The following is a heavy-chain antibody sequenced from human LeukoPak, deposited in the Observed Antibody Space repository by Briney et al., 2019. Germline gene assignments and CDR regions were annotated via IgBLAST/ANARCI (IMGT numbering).Heavy chain of an antibody. CDR3: ARGDGGGVVDY. Sequence: PSETLSLTCTVSGGSISSYYWSWLRQPPGKGLEWIGYIYYSGSTNYNPSLKSRVTISVDTSKNEFSLKLSSVTAADTAVYYCARGDGGGVVDYWGQGTLVTVSS. J-gene: IGHJ4*02. D-gene: IGHD3-3*01. CDR1: GGSISSYY. CDR2: IYYSGST. V-gene: IGHV4-59*01.